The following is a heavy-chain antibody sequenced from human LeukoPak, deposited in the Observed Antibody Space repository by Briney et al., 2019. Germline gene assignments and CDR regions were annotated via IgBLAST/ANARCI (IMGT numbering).Heavy chain of an antibody. V-gene: IGHV1-18*01. CDR2: ISAYNGNT. Sequence: ASVKVSCKASGYSFTSYGISWVRQAPGQGLEWMGWISAYNGNTNYAQKLQGRVTMTTDTSTSTAYMELRSLRPDDKAVYYCARDEREYCSSTSCYPTNWGQGTLVTVSS. D-gene: IGHD2-2*01. CDR3: ARDEREYCSSTSCYPTN. J-gene: IGHJ1*01. CDR1: GYSFTSYG.